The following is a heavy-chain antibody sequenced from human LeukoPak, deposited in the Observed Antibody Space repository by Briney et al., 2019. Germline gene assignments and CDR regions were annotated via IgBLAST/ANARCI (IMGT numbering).Heavy chain of an antibody. CDR1: GYTFTGYY. D-gene: IGHD2-15*01. CDR3: ARGRCSGGSCYSTSWWFDP. V-gene: IGHV1-2*02. J-gene: IGHJ5*02. CDR2: INPNSGGT. Sequence: ASVKVSCKASGYTFTGYYMHWVRQAPGQGLEWMGWINPNSGGTNYAQKFQGRVTMTRDTSISTAYMELSRLRSDDTAVYYCARGRCSGGSCYSTSWWFDPWGQGTLVTVSS.